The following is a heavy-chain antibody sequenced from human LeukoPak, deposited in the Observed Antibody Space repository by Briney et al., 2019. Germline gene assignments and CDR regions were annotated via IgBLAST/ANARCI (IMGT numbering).Heavy chain of an antibody. CDR3: ARDIGSSGFNLDY. CDR1: GFTFSTHG. CDR2: IWHDGGRK. D-gene: IGHD5-24*01. V-gene: IGHV3-33*01. J-gene: IGHJ4*02. Sequence: GRSLRLSCVVSGFTFSTHGFHLVRQAPGKGLEWVSVIWHDGGRKEYADSVRGRFTISRDNSNLYLQMNSLRAEDTAIYYCARDIGSSGFNLDYWGQGTPVTVSS.